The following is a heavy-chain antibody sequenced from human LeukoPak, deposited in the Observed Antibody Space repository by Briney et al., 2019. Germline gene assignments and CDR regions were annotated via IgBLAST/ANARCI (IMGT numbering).Heavy chain of an antibody. D-gene: IGHD3-10*01. J-gene: IGHJ4*02. CDR2: ISSNGGST. V-gene: IGHV3-64*01. Sequence: GGSLRLSCTASGFTFSSYAMHWVRQAPGRGLEYVSAISSNGGSTYYANSVKGRFTISRDNSKNTLYLQMGSLRAEDMAVYYCARGTRGFDYWGQGTLVTVSS. CDR1: GFTFSSYA. CDR3: ARGTRGFDY.